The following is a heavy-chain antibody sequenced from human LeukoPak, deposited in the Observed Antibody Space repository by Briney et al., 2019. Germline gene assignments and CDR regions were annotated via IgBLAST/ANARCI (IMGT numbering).Heavy chain of an antibody. D-gene: IGHD2-15*01. V-gene: IGHV3-48*04. J-gene: IGHJ4*02. CDR3: ACGSHY. Sequence: PGGTLRLSCAASGFTFSSYSMNWVRQAPGKGLERVSYISSSSSTIYYADSVKGRFTISRDNAKNSLYLQMNSLRTENTAVYYCACGSHYWGQGTLVTVSS. CDR2: ISSSSSTI. CDR1: GFTFSSYS.